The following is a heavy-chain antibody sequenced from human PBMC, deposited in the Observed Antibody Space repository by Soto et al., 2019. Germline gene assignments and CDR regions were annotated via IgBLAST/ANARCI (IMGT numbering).Heavy chain of an antibody. CDR2: IPYDGSNK. J-gene: IGHJ4*02. Sequence: GGCLRLSCAASGFTSCSYARHWVRQAQGKALEWVAVIPYDGSNKFYADSVKGRFTISRDNSKNSLYLQMNSLRAEDTAAYYCARDPTVVTFHFDVWGQATLVTVSS. D-gene: IGHD4-17*01. CDR1: GFTSCSYA. CDR3: ARDPTVVTFHFDV. V-gene: IGHV3-30-3*01.